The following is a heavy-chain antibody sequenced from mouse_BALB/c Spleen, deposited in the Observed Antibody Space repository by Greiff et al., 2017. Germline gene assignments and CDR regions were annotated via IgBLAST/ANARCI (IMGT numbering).Heavy chain of an antibody. J-gene: IGHJ2*01. Sequence: EVQLQQSGPELVKPGASVKMSCKASGYTFTSYVMHWVKQKPGQGLEWIGYINPYNDGTKYNEKFKGKATLTSDKSSSTAYMELSSLTSEDSAVYYCARDGARATNYFDYWGQGTTLTVSS. CDR1: GYTFTSYV. CDR2: INPYNDGT. V-gene: IGHV1-14*01. CDR3: ARDGARATNYFDY. D-gene: IGHD3-1*01.